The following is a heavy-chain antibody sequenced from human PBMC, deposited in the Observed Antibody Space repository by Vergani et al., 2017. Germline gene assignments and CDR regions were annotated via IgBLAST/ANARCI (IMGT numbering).Heavy chain of an antibody. CDR1: GFTFDDYA. CDR3: ARLGPSSYFDY. V-gene: IGHV3-9*01. D-gene: IGHD2-2*01. CDR2: ISWNSGSI. J-gene: IGHJ4*02. Sequence: EVQLVESGGGLVQPGRSLRLSCAASGFTFDDYAMHWVRQAPGKGLEWVSGISWNSGSIGYADPVKGRFTISRDNAKNSLYLQMNSLRAEDTAVYYCARLGPSSYFDYWGQGTLVTVSS.